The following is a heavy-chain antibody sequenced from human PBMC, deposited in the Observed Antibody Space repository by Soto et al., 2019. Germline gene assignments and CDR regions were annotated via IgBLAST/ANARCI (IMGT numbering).Heavy chain of an antibody. D-gene: IGHD6-19*01. CDR2: INAGNGNT. Sequence: GASVKVSCKACGYTFTRYAMHWVRQAPGQRLEWMGWINAGNGNTKYSQKFQGRVTITTDTSASTAYMELSSLRSEDTAGYYCARAGAVAGDSNFDYWGPGTLVTVFS. CDR3: ARAGAVAGDSNFDY. V-gene: IGHV1-3*01. J-gene: IGHJ4*01. CDR1: GYTFTRYA.